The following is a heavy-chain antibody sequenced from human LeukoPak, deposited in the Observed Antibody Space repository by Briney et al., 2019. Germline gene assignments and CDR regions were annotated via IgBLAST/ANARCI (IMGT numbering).Heavy chain of an antibody. J-gene: IGHJ4*02. CDR1: GYTFTSYG. CDR2: INPNSGGT. Sequence: GASVKVSCKASGYTFTSYGISWVRQAPGQGLEWMGWINPNSGGTNYAQKFQGRVTMTRDTSISTAYMELSRLRSDDTAVYYCARDLSIVGAISFDYWGQGTLVTVSS. D-gene: IGHD1-26*01. V-gene: IGHV1-2*02. CDR3: ARDLSIVGAISFDY.